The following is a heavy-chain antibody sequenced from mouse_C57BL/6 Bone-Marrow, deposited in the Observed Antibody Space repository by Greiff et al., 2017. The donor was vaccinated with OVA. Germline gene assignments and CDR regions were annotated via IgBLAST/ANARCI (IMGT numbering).Heavy chain of an antibody. Sequence: EVQVVESGGGLVKPGGSLKLSCAASGFTFSSYAMSWVRQTPEKRLEWVATISDGGSYTYYPDNVKGRFTISRDNAKNNLYLQMSHLKSEDTAMYYCARDDYQFAYWGQGTLVTVSA. D-gene: IGHD2-4*01. CDR1: GFTFSSYA. CDR3: ARDDYQFAY. CDR2: ISDGGSYT. V-gene: IGHV5-4*01. J-gene: IGHJ3*01.